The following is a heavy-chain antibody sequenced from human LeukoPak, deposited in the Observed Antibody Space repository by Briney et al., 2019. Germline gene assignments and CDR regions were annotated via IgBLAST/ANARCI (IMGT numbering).Heavy chain of an antibody. CDR1: GASISSTPSY. V-gene: IGHV4-39*01. CDR2: IYYTGTT. CDR3: ARRMPSSGYSYDF. J-gene: IGHJ4*02. Sequence: SETLSLTCTVSGASISSTPSYWGWIRQPPGKGLEWIGSIYYTGTTYYSPSLKSRVTISIDTSNNRFSLRLTSVTAADTALYYCARRMPSSGYSYDFWGLGTLVSVSS. D-gene: IGHD6-13*01.